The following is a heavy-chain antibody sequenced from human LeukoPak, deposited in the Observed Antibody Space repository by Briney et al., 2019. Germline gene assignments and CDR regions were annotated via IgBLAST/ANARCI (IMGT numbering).Heavy chain of an antibody. V-gene: IGHV1-18*04. CDR3: ALGVGATFYFYY. D-gene: IGHD1-26*01. Sequence: ASVKVSCKASGYTFTSYGMSWVRQAPGQGLEWMGWISAYNGNTNYAQKLQGRLTMTTDTSTSTAYMELRSLRSDDTAVYYCALGVGATFYFYYWGQGTLVTVSS. J-gene: IGHJ4*02. CDR1: GYTFTSYG. CDR2: ISAYNGNT.